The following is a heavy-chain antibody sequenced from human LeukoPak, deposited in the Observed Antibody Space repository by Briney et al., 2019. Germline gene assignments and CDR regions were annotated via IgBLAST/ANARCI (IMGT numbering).Heavy chain of an antibody. CDR3: AKDRNAWPTNFDS. CDR2: ASTDGTP. D-gene: IGHD5-24*01. J-gene: IGHJ4*02. Sequence: GGSLRLSCTVSGFTFGNYAMTWVRQGPGKGLESVSSASTDGTPYYANSVKGRFTISRDNSKSTLYLRMNSLRAEDTAIYYCAKDRNAWPTNFDSWGQGTLVTVSA. V-gene: IGHV3-23*01. CDR1: GFTFGNYA.